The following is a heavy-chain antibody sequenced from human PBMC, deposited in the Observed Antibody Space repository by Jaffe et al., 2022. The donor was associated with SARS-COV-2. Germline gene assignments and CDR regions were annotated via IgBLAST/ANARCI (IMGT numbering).Heavy chain of an antibody. Sequence: EVQLVESGGGSVEPGRSLRLSCKGSGFSFDEYAMGWFRQAPGKGLEWVGYIRSRTYGGTVEDAASVRGRFTISRDDSKSTAYLQMNSLKTEDTAVYFCTRSFLGGYEYESAVSGYWGQGTLVTVSS. CDR3: TRSFLGGYEYESAVSGY. D-gene: IGHD3-3*01. CDR2: IRSRTYGGTV. CDR1: GFSFDEYA. V-gene: IGHV3-49*03. J-gene: IGHJ4*02.